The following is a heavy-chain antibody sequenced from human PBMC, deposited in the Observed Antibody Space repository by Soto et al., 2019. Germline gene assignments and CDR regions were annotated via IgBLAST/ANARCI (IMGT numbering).Heavy chain of an antibody. D-gene: IGHD3-22*01. CDR3: ARGNYYEENYYGMDV. CDR2: IIPIFGTA. Sequence: VKVSCKASGGTFSSYAISWVRQAPGQGLEWMGGIIPIFGTANYAQKFQGRVTITADESTSTAYMGLSSLRSEDTAVYYCARGNYYEENYYGMDVWGQGTTVTVSS. V-gene: IGHV1-69*01. CDR1: GGTFSSYA. J-gene: IGHJ6*02.